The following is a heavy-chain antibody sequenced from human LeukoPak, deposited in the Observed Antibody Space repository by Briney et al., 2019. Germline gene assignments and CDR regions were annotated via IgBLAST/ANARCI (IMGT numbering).Heavy chain of an antibody. D-gene: IGHD6-6*01. V-gene: IGHV4-61*02. J-gene: IGHJ3*02. CDR1: GGSTNNESYY. Sequence: SETLSLTCTASGGSTNNESYYWSWIRQPPGKGLEWIGRIHPTGNTMCNPSLESRVTISIDTSKNQFSLKLSSVTAADTAVYYCASHYSRSGIDAFDIWGQGTVVTVSS. CDR2: IHPTGNT. CDR3: ASHYSRSGIDAFDI.